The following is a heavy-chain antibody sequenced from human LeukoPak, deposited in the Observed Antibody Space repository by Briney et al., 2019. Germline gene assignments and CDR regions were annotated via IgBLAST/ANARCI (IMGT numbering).Heavy chain of an antibody. Sequence: PSETLSLTCTVSGDSISSHFWSWIRQPPGKGLEWIGYIYHSGGTNYNPSLKSRVTISVDTSKNQFSLKLSSVTAADTAVYYCARDAMVRGVDSTPDAFDIWGQGTMVTVSS. J-gene: IGHJ3*02. V-gene: IGHV4-59*11. CDR2: IYHSGGT. CDR3: ARDAMVRGVDSTPDAFDI. CDR1: GDSISSHF. D-gene: IGHD3-10*01.